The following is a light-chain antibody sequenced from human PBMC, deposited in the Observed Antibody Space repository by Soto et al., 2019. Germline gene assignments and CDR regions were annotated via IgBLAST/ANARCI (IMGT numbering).Light chain of an antibody. V-gene: IGKV3-20*01. CDR3: QQCGGSPLFS. Sequence: EIVLTQSPDTLSLSPGERATLSCTASESVTSSCLAWYQRKPGQAPRLLIHTTSTRATDSPDRFSGSGSGTAFTLTISRLEPEDFAVYYCQQCGGSPLFSFGPGTRVDI. CDR2: TTS. CDR1: ESVTSSC. J-gene: IGKJ3*01.